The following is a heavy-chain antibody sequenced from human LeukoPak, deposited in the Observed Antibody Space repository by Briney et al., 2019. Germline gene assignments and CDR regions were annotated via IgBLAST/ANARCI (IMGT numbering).Heavy chain of an antibody. J-gene: IGHJ6*02. Sequence: SGPTLMKPTETVTLTCTFSGFSLTTRGVGVAWIRQPPGKALEWVAVIYWDDDKRYSPSLKNRLTISKDIPKNQVVLTMTNMDPEDTATYYCTHRAGVSGNFDWFGLDVWGQGMTVTVSS. CDR3: THRAGVSGNFDWFGLDV. CDR1: GFSLTTRGVG. D-gene: IGHD3-9*01. CDR2: IYWDDDK. V-gene: IGHV2-5*02.